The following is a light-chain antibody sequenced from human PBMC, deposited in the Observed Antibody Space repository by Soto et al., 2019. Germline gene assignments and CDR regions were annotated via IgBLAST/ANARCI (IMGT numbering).Light chain of an antibody. CDR2: AAS. CDR1: QDIADY. J-gene: IGKJ5*01. CDR3: QKAYSFPIN. Sequence: EIQVTHAPSYVCESVLDGVNLTFLASQDIADYLAWYQHKPGRAPELLIHAASSLQSGVPSRFSGSGSGTDFTLTINSLQPEDFATYYCQKAYSFPINCGKGQRRAIK. V-gene: IGKV1D-12*01.